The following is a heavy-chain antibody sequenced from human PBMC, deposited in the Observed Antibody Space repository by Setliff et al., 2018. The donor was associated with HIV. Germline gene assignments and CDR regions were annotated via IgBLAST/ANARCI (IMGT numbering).Heavy chain of an antibody. D-gene: IGHD3-16*02. V-gene: IGHV4-39*01. CDR3: ARLILGELSLFGPYWYFDL. J-gene: IGHJ2*01. Sequence: KTSETLSLTCSVSGGSIDSSDCYWGWIRQPPGKGLEWIGTVYYTGSTFYNPSLESRVTISVDTSKNQFSLKLRSVTATDTTVYYCARLILGELSLFGPYWYFDLWGRGTLVTVSS. CDR1: GGSIDSSDCY. CDR2: VYYTGST.